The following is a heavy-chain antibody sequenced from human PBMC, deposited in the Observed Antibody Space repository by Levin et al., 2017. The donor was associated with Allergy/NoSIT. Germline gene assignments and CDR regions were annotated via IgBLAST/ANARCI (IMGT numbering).Heavy chain of an antibody. J-gene: IGHJ3*01. Sequence: ASVKVSCKASGYTFTDDYLHWVRQAPGQGLEWMGWINPNSGGTKYAQKFQGRVTMTRDTSISTAYMELSRLRSDDMAVYYCARVKYCIKGVCLNFDRWGQGTMVTVSS. CDR2: INPNSGGT. V-gene: IGHV1-2*02. CDR3: ARVKYCIKGVCLNFDR. CDR1: GYTFTDDY. D-gene: IGHD2-8*01.